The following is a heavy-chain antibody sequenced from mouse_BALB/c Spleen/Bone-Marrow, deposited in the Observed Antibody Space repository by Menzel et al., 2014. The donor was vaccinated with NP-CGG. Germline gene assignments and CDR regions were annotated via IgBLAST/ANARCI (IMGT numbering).Heavy chain of an antibody. V-gene: IGHV1S81*02. CDR2: INPSNGRT. CDR3: ARWGITLAY. D-gene: IGHD2-4*01. J-gene: IGHJ3*01. CDR1: GYTFTSYW. Sequence: GAELVKPGASVKXSCKASGYTFTSYWMHWVKQRPGQGLEWIGEINPSNGRTNYNEKFKSKATLTVDKSSSTAYMQLSSLTSEDSAVYYCARWGITLAYWGQGTLVTVSA.